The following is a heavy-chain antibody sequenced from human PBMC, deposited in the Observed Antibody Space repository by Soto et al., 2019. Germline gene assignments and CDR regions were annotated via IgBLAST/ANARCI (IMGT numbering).Heavy chain of an antibody. J-gene: IGHJ4*02. CDR2: INPNSGGT. Sequence: RASVKVSCKASGYTFTGYYMHWVRQAPGQGLEWMGWINPNSGGTNYAQKFQGRVTMTRDTSISTAYMELSRLRSDDTAVYYCARAQGGSGWYYFDYWGQGTLVTVYS. CDR1: GYTFTGYY. CDR3: ARAQGGSGWYYFDY. V-gene: IGHV1-2*02. D-gene: IGHD6-19*01.